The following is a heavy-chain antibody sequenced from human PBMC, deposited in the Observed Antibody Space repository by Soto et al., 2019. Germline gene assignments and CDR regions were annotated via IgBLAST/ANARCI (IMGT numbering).Heavy chain of an antibody. V-gene: IGHV2-5*02. J-gene: IGHJ6*02. Sequence: QITLKESGPTLVKPTQTLTLTCTFSGFSHSTRGVGVSWIRQPPGKALEWLAVIYWDNDKRFSPSLKTRLTITRDTSKNQVVLAMTNMDPVDTATYYCSQGGSGSYYGMDVWGQGTMVTVSS. CDR1: GFSHSTRGVG. CDR2: IYWDNDK. CDR3: SQGGSGSYYGMDV. D-gene: IGHD3-10*01.